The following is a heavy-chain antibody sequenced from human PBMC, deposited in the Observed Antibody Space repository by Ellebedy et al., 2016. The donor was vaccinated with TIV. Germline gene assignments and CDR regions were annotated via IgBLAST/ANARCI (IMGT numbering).Heavy chain of an antibody. CDR3: AKLGQYYYDSSGWVDFFDY. V-gene: IGHV3-23*01. CDR1: GFTFSSYA. D-gene: IGHD3-22*01. CDR2: ISGSGGST. J-gene: IGHJ4*02. Sequence: GESLKISCAASGFTFSSYAMSWVHQAPGKGLEWVSAISGSGGSTYYADSVKGRFTISRDNSKNTLYLQMNSLRAEDTAVYYCAKLGQYYYDSSGWVDFFDYWGQGTLVTVSS.